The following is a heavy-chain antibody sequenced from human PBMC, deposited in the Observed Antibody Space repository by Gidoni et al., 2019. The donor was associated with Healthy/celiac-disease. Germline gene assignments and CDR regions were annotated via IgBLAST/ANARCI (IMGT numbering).Heavy chain of an antibody. CDR1: GGSISSGDYY. D-gene: IGHD3-10*01. J-gene: IGHJ4*02. CDR3: ARVMVRGVIIDY. Sequence: QVQLQESGPGLVQPSQTLSLTCNVSGGSISSGDYYWSWIRQPPGKGLEWIGYIYYSGSTYYNPSLKSRVTISVDTSKNQFSLKLSSVTAADTAVDYCARVMVRGVIIDYWGQGTLVTVSS. CDR2: IYYSGST. V-gene: IGHV4-30-4*01.